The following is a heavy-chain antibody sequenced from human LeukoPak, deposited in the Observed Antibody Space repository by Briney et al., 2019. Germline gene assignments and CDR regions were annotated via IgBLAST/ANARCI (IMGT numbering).Heavy chain of an antibody. Sequence: GASVKLSCKASGYTFTSYGISWVRQAPGHGLEWMGWISAYNGNTNYAQKLQGRVTMTTDTSTSTAYMELRSLRSDDTAVYYCATPSAVTTYYYGMDVWGQGTTVTVSS. CDR1: GYTFTSYG. CDR3: ATPSAVTTYYYGMDV. D-gene: IGHD4-17*01. J-gene: IGHJ6*02. CDR2: ISAYNGNT. V-gene: IGHV1-18*01.